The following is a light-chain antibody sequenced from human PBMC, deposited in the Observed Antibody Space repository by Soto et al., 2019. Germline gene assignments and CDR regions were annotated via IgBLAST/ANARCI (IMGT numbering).Light chain of an antibody. J-gene: IGLJ3*02. CDR3: GADHGTGSKFVVV. CDR2: VGTGGIVG. V-gene: IGLV9-49*01. CDR1: SDYSHYK. Sequence: QSVLTQPPSASASLGASVTLTCTLSSDYSHYKVDWYQQRPGKGPRFVMRVGTGGIVGSKGDGIPDRFSVLGSGLNRYLTIKNIQEEDESDYHCGADHGTGSKFVVVFGGGTQVTVL.